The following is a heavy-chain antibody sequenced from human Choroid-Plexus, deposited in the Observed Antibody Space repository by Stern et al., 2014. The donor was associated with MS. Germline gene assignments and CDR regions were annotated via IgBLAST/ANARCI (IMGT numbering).Heavy chain of an antibody. CDR3: AKDRQYLTYFFDH. CDR2: VSYDGRNK. D-gene: IGHD2/OR15-2a*01. V-gene: IGHV3-30*18. J-gene: IGHJ5*02. Sequence: MQLVESGGGVVQPGRPLRLSCVASGFTFGGCAMHWVRQAPGKGLEWVAGVSYDGRNKYYADSVKGRFTISRDNSQNTLYMQMSSLRPEDTAVYYCAKDRQYLTYFFDHWGQGSLVTVSS. CDR1: GFTFGGCA.